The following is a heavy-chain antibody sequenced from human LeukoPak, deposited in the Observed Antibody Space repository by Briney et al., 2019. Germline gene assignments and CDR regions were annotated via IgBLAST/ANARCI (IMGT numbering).Heavy chain of an antibody. V-gene: IGHV3-48*03. Sequence: PGGSLRLSCAASGFTFSSYEMNWVRQAPGKGLEWVSYISSSGSTIYYADSVKGRFTVSRDNAKNSLSLQMNSLRAEDTAVYYCARGNSDYDHDYWGQGTLVTVSS. J-gene: IGHJ4*02. CDR3: ARGNSDYDHDY. CDR1: GFTFSSYE. CDR2: ISSSGSTI. D-gene: IGHD4-11*01.